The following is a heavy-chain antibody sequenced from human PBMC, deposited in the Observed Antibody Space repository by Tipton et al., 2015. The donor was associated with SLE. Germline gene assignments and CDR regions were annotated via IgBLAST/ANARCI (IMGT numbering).Heavy chain of an antibody. D-gene: IGHD1-26*01. CDR1: GGSISSYY. V-gene: IGHV4-59*01. CDR2: VDYSGSP. CDR3: AREEVTGSYPTPVYYACNYMEF. J-gene: IGHJ6*03. Sequence: TLSLTCSVSGGSISSYYWSWIRQPPGQGLEWIGYVDYSGSPNYNPSLNGRVTISVDTSKNQFSLKLTPVTAADTAVYYCAREEVTGSYPTPVYYACNYMEFWGKPTTVP.